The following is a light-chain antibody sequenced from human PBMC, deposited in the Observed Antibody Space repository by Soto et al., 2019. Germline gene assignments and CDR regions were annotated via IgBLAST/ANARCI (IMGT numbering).Light chain of an antibody. CDR2: DVT. Sequence: QSALTQPASVSGSPGQSITISCTGTSSDVGGYNYVSWYQQHPGIAPKLLIYDVTNRPSGVSNRFYGSKSGNTASLTISGLQAEDEADYYCSSHTSSSTLVFGGGTKLTVL. CDR3: SSHTSSSTLV. CDR1: SSDVGGYNY. V-gene: IGLV2-14*01. J-gene: IGLJ2*01.